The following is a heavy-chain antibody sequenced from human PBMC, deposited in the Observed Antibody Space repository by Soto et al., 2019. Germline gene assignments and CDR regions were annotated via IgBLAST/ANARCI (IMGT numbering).Heavy chain of an antibody. V-gene: IGHV4-34*01. CDR3: ARGQGSSGYYWFDP. D-gene: IGHD3-22*01. CDR2: INHSGST. J-gene: IGHJ5*02. Sequence: SETLSLTCAVHGGPFSGYYWSWIRQPRGKGLERIGEINHSGSTNYNPSLKSRVTISVDTSKNQSSRERGSVTAADTAVYYCARGQGSSGYYWFDPWGQGSLVTVSS. CDR1: GGPFSGYY.